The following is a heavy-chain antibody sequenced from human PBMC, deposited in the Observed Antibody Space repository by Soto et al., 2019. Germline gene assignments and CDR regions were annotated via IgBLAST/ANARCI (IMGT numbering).Heavy chain of an antibody. CDR3: ARSYGGNRLYYFDY. V-gene: IGHV1-3*01. D-gene: IGHD2-15*01. Sequence: ASVKVSCKASGYTFTSYAMHWVRQAPGQRLEWMGWINAGNGNTRYSQKFQGRVTITRDTSASTAYMELSSLRSEDTAVYYCARSYGGNRLYYFDYWGQGTLVTVSS. J-gene: IGHJ4*02. CDR1: GYTFTSYA. CDR2: INAGNGNT.